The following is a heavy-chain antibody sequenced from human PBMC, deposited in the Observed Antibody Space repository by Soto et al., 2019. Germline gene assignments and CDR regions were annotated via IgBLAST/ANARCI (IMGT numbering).Heavy chain of an antibody. D-gene: IGHD3-16*01. J-gene: IGHJ1*01. CDR3: VKSFTASTFYAFQH. V-gene: IGHV3-23*01. Sequence: EVQLLESGGRLVQPGGSLRLSCAASGFTSSSYAMSWVRQAPGKGLEWVSAISGGGGSTYYADSVKGRFTISRDNSKNTLYLQMNSLRVEDTAVYYCVKSFTASTFYAFQHWGQGTLVTVSS. CDR1: GFTSSSYA. CDR2: ISGGGGST.